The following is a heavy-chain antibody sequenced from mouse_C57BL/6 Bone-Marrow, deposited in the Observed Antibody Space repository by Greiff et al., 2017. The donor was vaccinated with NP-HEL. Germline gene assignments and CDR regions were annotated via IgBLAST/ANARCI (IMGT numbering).Heavy chain of an antibody. CDR3: ARPNDGYYGFDY. CDR1: GYTFTTYP. Sequence: QVQLKQSEAELVKPGASVKMSCKASGYTFTTYPIEWMKQNHGKSLEWIGNFHPYNDDTKYNEKFKGKATLTVEKSSSTVYLELSRLTSDDSAVYYCARPNDGYYGFDYWGQGTTLTVSS. D-gene: IGHD2-3*01. J-gene: IGHJ2*01. V-gene: IGHV1-47*01. CDR2: FHPYNDDT.